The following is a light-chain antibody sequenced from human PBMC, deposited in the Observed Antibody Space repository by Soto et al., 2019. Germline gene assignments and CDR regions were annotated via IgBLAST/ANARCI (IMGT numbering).Light chain of an antibody. CDR2: GAS. Sequence: EIVLTQSPGTLSLSPGERATLSCRASQSVSSSYLAWYQQKPGQAPRLLIYGASSRATGIPDRFSGSGSGTDFTLTISRLEPEDFAVYYCQQYGSSPTFGPGTQGGYQ. CDR1: QSVSSSY. V-gene: IGKV3-20*01. CDR3: QQYGSSPT. J-gene: IGKJ3*01.